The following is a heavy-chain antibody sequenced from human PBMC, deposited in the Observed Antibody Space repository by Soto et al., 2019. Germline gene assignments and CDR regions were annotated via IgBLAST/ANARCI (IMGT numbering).Heavy chain of an antibody. V-gene: IGHV3-74*01. CDR1: GFTFSTYW. Sequence: EVQLVESGGGLVQPGGSLRLSCVASGFTFSTYWMHWVRQVPGKGLVWVSRIQPAGASTAYADSVKGRFTISRDNAKNTLYLQMNSLRAEDTAVYFCASGVYNSLNYFDYWGQGTLITVSS. CDR2: IQPAGAST. J-gene: IGHJ4*02. D-gene: IGHD4-17*01. CDR3: ASGVYNSLNYFDY.